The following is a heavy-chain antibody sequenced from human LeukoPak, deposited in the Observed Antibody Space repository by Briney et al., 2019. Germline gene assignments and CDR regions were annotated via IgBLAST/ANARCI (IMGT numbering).Heavy chain of an antibody. V-gene: IGHV4-39*01. Sequence: PSETLSLTCTVSGGSISSSSYYWGWIRQPPGKGLEWIGSIYYSGSTYYNPSLKSRVTISVDTSKNQFSLKLSSVTAADTAVYYCARTRYYDFWSGTGWFDPWGQGTLVTVSS. J-gene: IGHJ5*02. CDR3: ARTRYYDFWSGTGWFDP. CDR2: IYYSGST. CDR1: GGSISSSSYY. D-gene: IGHD3-3*01.